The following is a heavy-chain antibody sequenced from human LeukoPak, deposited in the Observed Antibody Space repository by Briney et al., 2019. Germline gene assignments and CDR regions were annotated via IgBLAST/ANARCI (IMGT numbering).Heavy chain of an antibody. CDR1: GYTFTSYG. CDR3: VRDRARERYYYDSSGYYGYFDY. Sequence: ASVKVSCKASGYTFTSYGISWVRQAPGQGLEWMGWISAYNGNTNYAQKLQGSVTMTTDTSTSTAYMELRSLRSDDTAVYYCVRDRARERYYYDSSGYYGYFDYWGQGTLVTVSS. J-gene: IGHJ4*02. CDR2: ISAYNGNT. D-gene: IGHD3-22*01. V-gene: IGHV1-18*01.